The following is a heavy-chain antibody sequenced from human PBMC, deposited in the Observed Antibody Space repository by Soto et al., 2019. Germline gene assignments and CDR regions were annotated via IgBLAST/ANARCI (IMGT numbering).Heavy chain of an antibody. Sequence: ASVKVSCKASGYTFTSYAMHWVRQAPGQRFEWMGWINAGNGNTKYSQKFQGRVTITRDTSASTAYMELSSLRSEDTAVYYCARAPPTRHISEALNWFDASGQRTLVTVAP. D-gene: IGHD2-21*01. CDR2: INAGNGNT. CDR1: GYTFTSYA. CDR3: ARAPPTRHISEALNWFDA. V-gene: IGHV1-3*01. J-gene: IGHJ5*02.